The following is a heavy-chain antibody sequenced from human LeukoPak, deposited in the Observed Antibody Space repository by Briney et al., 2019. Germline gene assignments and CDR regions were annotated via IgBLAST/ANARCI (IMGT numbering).Heavy chain of an antibody. CDR2: ISSSGATT. J-gene: IGHJ3*02. D-gene: IGHD6-6*01. V-gene: IGHV3-48*03. CDR1: GFTFSLYE. CDR3: AREYSSSPWAFDI. Sequence: PGGSLRLSCAASGFTFSLYEMNWVRQAPGKGLDWVSHISSSGATTYYADSVKGRFTISRDNAKNSLYLQMNSLRAEDTAVYYCAREYSSSPWAFDIWGQGTMVTVSS.